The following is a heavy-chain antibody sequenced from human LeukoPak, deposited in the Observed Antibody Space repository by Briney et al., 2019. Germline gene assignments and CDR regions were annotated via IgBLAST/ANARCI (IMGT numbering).Heavy chain of an antibody. J-gene: IGHJ5*02. Sequence: PGGSLRLSCAASGSTFSSYGMHWVRQAPGKGLERVAVIWYDGSNKYYADSVKGRFTISRDNSKNTLYLQMNSLRAEDTAVYYCARDSVEWAAAAPNWFDPWGQGTLVTVSS. V-gene: IGHV3-33*01. CDR1: GSTFSSYG. CDR2: IWYDGSNK. D-gene: IGHD6-13*01. CDR3: ARDSVEWAAAAPNWFDP.